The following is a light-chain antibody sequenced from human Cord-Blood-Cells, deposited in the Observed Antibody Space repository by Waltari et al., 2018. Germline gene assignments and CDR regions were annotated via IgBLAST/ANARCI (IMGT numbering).Light chain of an antibody. CDR1: SSDVGGSNY. V-gene: IGLV2-14*01. CDR2: DVS. Sequence: QSALTQPASVSGSPGQSIIISCTGTSSDVGGSNYVSWYQQHPGKAPKLMIYDVSNRPSGVSNRFSGSKSGNTASLTISGLQAEDEADYYCSSYTSSSTVVFGGGTKLTVL. CDR3: SSYTSSSTVV. J-gene: IGLJ2*01.